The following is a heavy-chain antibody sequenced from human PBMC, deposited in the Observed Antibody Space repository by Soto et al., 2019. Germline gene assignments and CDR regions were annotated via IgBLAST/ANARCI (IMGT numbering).Heavy chain of an antibody. CDR3: VRGSDNVWGKDADS. V-gene: IGHV4-34*01. Sequence: SETLSLTCAVYGGSFSYFYWSWIRQPPEQGLEWIGEIGHSGNTIYKPSLRSRVTMSIDTSKKQISLRLTSVTAADTAVYYCVRGSDNVWGKDADSWGQGTLVTVSS. CDR2: IGHSGNT. CDR1: GGSFSYFY. J-gene: IGHJ5*01. D-gene: IGHD3-16*01.